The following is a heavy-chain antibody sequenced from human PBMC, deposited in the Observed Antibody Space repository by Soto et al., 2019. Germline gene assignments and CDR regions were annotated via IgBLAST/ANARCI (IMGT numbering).Heavy chain of an antibody. D-gene: IGHD1-1*01. J-gene: IGHJ4*02. CDR3: TRGTYHGTTRALPTY. V-gene: IGHV1-69*13. CDR2: IIPIFGTA. Sequence: GASVKVSCKASGGTFSSYAISWVRQAPGQGLEWMGGIIPIFGTANYAQKFQGRVTITADESTSTAYMELSSLRSEDTAVYYFTRGTYHGTTRALPTYWRQGTLVPVSS. CDR1: GGTFSSYA.